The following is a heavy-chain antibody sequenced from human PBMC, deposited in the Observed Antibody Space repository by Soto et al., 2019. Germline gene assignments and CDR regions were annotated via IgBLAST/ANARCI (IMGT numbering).Heavy chain of an antibody. V-gene: IGHV3-72*01. D-gene: IGHD6-19*01. CDR3: ARVGPLAGPGRGYFDY. Sequence: GGSLRLSCAASGFTFSDHYMDWVRQAPGKGLEWVGRIRDKPNSYTTEYAASVKGRFTISRDDSKSSLYLQMNSLKTEDTAVYYCARVGPLAGPGRGYFDYWGQGTLVTVSS. CDR2: IRDKPNSYTT. CDR1: GFTFSDHY. J-gene: IGHJ4*02.